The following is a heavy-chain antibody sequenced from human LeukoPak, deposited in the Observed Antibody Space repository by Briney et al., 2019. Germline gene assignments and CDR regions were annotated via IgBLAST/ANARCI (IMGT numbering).Heavy chain of an antibody. J-gene: IGHJ5*02. D-gene: IGHD3-3*01. V-gene: IGHV3-23*01. CDR3: AKCYDFSGSEWFDP. CDR2: ISGSGDNT. CDR1: GFTFSNHA. Sequence: GGSLRVSCAASGFTFSNHAMSWVRQAPGKGLEWVLAISGSGDNTYYADSVKGRFTISRDNSKNTLYLQMNSPRVEDTAVYYCAKCYDFSGSEWFDPWGQGTLVTVSS.